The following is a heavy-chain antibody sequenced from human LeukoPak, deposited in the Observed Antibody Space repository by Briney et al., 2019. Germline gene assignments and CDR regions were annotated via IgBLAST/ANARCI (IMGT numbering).Heavy chain of an antibody. CDR3: ARFGVDYDMDV. D-gene: IGHD3-16*01. V-gene: IGHV4-59*11. CDR1: GGSISGHY. Sequence: PSETLSLTCTVSGGSISGHYWTWIRQPPGEGLEWIGQIYYSGKADYNPSLKSRITISVDTSKNQISLKLTSVTAADTAIYYCARFGVDYDMDVWGQGTLVTVSS. CDR2: IYYSGKA. J-gene: IGHJ6*02.